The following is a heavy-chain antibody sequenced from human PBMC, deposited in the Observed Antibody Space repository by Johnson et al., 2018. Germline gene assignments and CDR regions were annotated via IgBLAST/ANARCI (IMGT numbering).Heavy chain of an antibody. V-gene: IGHV3-7*01. J-gene: IGHJ4*02. CDR3: ARSHWLAD. D-gene: IGHD6-19*01. Sequence: VQLVESGGGLVQPGGSLRLSCAASGFTFRSYWMSWVRQAQGKRLEGVANINHEGREKNYVDSVKGRFTITRDNAKNSLYLQMNSLRVEDTAVYYCARSHWLADWGQGTLVTVSS. CDR2: INHEGREK. CDR1: GFTFRSYW.